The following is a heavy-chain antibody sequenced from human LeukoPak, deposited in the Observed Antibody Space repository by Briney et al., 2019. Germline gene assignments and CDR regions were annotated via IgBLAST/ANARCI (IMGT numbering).Heavy chain of an antibody. V-gene: IGHV1-2*02. D-gene: IGHD6-13*01. Sequence: ASVKVSCKASGYTFTDYYMHWVRQAPGQRLEWMGWINPNSGGTNYAQKFQGRVTMTRDTSISTAYMELSRLRSDDTAVYYCARDLHSSSWYLPGDYWGQGTLVTVSS. CDR3: ARDLHSSSWYLPGDY. J-gene: IGHJ4*02. CDR2: INPNSGGT. CDR1: GYTFTDYY.